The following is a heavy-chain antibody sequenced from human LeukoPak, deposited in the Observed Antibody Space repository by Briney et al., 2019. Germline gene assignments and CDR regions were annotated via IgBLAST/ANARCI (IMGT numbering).Heavy chain of an antibody. Sequence: GGSLRLSCAASGFTFSSYSMNWVRQAPGKGLEWVSSISSSRSYIYYADSVKGRFTISRDNAKNSLYLQMNSLRAEDTAVYYCARDVGGIADFWGQGTLVTVSS. V-gene: IGHV3-21*01. CDR2: ISSSRSYI. CDR3: ARDVGGIADF. D-gene: IGHD6-13*01. CDR1: GFTFSSYS. J-gene: IGHJ4*02.